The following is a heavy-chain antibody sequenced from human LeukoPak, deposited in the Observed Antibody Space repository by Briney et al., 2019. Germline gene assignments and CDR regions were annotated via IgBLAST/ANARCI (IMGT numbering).Heavy chain of an antibody. Sequence: SETLSLTCTVSGGSISSSSYYWGWIRQPPGKGLEWIGSIYYSGSTYYNPSLKSRVTISVDTSKNQFSLKLSSVTAADTAVYYCARGIRWFGEPYFDYWGQGTLVTVSP. CDR3: ARGIRWFGEPYFDY. CDR2: IYYSGST. J-gene: IGHJ4*02. CDR1: GGSISSSSYY. D-gene: IGHD3-10*01. V-gene: IGHV4-39*01.